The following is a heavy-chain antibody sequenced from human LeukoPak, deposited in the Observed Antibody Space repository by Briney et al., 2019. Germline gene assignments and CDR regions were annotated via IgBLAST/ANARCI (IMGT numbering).Heavy chain of an antibody. J-gene: IGHJ3*02. CDR3: AKEYYDFWSGYPNDAFDI. Sequence: GGSLRLSCAASGFTFSSYGTHWVRQAPGKGLEWVAVISYDGSNKYYADSVKGRFTISRDNSKNTLYLQMNSLRAEDTAVYYCAKEYYDFWSGYPNDAFDIWGQGTMVTVSS. V-gene: IGHV3-30*18. CDR2: ISYDGSNK. D-gene: IGHD3-3*01. CDR1: GFTFSSYG.